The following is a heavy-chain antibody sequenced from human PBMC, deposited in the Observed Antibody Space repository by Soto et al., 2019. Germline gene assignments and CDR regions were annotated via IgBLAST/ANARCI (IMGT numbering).Heavy chain of an antibody. CDR1: GFTFGDYA. CDR3: TRADPEYSSSSVVDY. V-gene: IGHV3-49*04. CDR2: IRSKAYGGTT. J-gene: IGHJ4*02. D-gene: IGHD6-6*01. Sequence: PGGSLRLSCTASGFTFGDYAMSWVRQAPGKGLEWVGFIRSKAYGGTTEYAASVKGRFTISRDDSKSIAYLQMNSLKTEDTAVYYCTRADPEYSSSSVVDYWGQGTLVTVSS.